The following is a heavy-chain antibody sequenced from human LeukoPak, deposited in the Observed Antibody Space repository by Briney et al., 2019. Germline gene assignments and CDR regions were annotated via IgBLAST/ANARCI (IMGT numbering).Heavy chain of an antibody. CDR3: VSALVAGTTH. J-gene: IGHJ4*02. D-gene: IGHD6-19*01. CDR2: ISSSSSTI. CDR1: GFTFSSYS. V-gene: IGHV3-48*02. Sequence: TGGSLRLSCAASGFTFSSYSMNWVRQAPGKGLEWVSYISSSSSTIYYADSVKGRFTISRDNAKNSLYLQMNSLRDEDTAVYYCVSALVAGTTHWGQGTLVTVSS.